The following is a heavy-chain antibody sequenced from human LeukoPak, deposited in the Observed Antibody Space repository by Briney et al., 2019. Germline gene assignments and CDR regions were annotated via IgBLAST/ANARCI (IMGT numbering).Heavy chain of an antibody. D-gene: IGHD5-18*01. CDR1: GYTFTNYG. CDR3: ARSGYSFGYHYFDL. Sequence: GASVKVSCKASGYTFTNYGFSWVRQAPGQGPEWMGWISASNGNTNYAQKFQGRVTLTRDTSASTAYMDLRSLRSDDTAVYFCARSGYSFGYHYFDLWGQGTLVTVSS. J-gene: IGHJ4*02. V-gene: IGHV1-18*01. CDR2: ISASNGNT.